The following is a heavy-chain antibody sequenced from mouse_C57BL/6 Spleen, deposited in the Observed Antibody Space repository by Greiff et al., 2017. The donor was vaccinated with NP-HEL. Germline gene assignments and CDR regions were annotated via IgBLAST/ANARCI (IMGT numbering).Heavy chain of an antibody. CDR2: ISSGSSTI. J-gene: IGHJ1*03. Sequence: EVKLVESGGGLVKPGGSLKLSCAASGFTFSDYGMHWVRQAPEKGLEWVAYISSGSSTIYYAATVKGRFTISRDNAKNTLFLQMTRLRSEDTAMYYCARENYYGSSHWYFDVWGTGTTVTVSS. V-gene: IGHV5-17*01. CDR1: GFTFSDYG. D-gene: IGHD1-1*01. CDR3: ARENYYGSSHWYFDV.